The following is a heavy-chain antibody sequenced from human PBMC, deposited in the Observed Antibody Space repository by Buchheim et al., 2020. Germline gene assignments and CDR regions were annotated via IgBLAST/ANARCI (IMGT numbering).Heavy chain of an antibody. CDR1: GGSFSGYY. D-gene: IGHD3-22*01. CDR3: ARKGEGSGYPRTRRNAFDI. J-gene: IGHJ3*02. Sequence: QVQLQQWGAGLLKPSETLSLTCAVYGGSFSGYYWSWIRQPPGKGLEWIGEINHSGSTNYNPSLKSRVTISVDTSKNQFSLKLSSVTAADTAVYYCARKGEGSGYPRTRRNAFDIWGQGT. CDR2: INHSGST. V-gene: IGHV4-34*01.